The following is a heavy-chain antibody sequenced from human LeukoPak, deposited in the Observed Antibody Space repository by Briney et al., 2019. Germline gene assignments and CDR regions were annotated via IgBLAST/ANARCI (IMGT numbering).Heavy chain of an antibody. CDR2: ISGSGGDT. CDR1: GFTFSSYA. Sequence: PGGSLRLSCAASGFTFSSYAMSWVRQAPGKGLEWVSAISGSGGDTYYADSVKGRFTISRDNSKNTLSLQMNSLRAEDTAVYYCAKYDSFDHYYDSSGRFDCWGQGTLVTVSS. V-gene: IGHV3-23*01. J-gene: IGHJ4*02. D-gene: IGHD3-22*01. CDR3: AKYDSFDHYYDSSGRFDC.